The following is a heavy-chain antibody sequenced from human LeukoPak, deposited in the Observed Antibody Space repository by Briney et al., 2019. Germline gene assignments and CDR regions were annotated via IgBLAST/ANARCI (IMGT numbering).Heavy chain of an antibody. J-gene: IGHJ5*02. CDR3: AKEVLYCSSTSCSSSRFDP. CDR2: IRYDGSNK. Sequence: GGSLRLSCAASGFTFSSYGMHWVRQAPGKGLEWVAFIRYDGSNKYYADSVKGRFTISRDNSKNTLYLQMNSLRAEDTAVYYCAKEVLYCSSTSCSSSRFDPWGQGTLVTVSS. V-gene: IGHV3-30*02. CDR1: GFTFSSYG. D-gene: IGHD2-2*01.